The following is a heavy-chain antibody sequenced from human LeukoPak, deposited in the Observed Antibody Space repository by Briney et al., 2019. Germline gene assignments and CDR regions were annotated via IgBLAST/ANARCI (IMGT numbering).Heavy chain of an antibody. Sequence: GGSLRLSCAASGFTFSDYYMSWIRQAPGKGLEWVSYISSSGSTIYYADSVKGRFTISRDNAKNSLYLQMNSLRAEDTAVYYCARDWVSHCGGDCYVGGWFDPWGQGTLVTVSS. V-gene: IGHV3-11*01. CDR1: GFTFSDYY. CDR2: ISSSGSTI. J-gene: IGHJ5*02. CDR3: ARDWVSHCGGDCYVGGWFDP. D-gene: IGHD2-21*02.